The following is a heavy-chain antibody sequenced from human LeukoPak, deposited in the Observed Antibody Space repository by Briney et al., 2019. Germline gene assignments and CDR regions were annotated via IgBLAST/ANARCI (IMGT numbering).Heavy chain of an antibody. D-gene: IGHD3-22*01. Sequence: ASVKVSCKASGYTFTSYYMHWERQAPGQGLEWMGIINPSGGSTSYAQKFQGRVTMTRDTSTSTVYMELSSLRSEDTAVYYCARDCSGRDSSGYQDGFDYWGQGTLVTVSS. V-gene: IGHV1-46*01. CDR2: INPSGGST. CDR1: GYTFTSYY. J-gene: IGHJ4*02. CDR3: ARDCSGRDSSGYQDGFDY.